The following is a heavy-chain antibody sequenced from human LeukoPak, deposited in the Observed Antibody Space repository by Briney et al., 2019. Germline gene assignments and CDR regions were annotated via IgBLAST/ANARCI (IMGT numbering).Heavy chain of an antibody. CDR3: ARDRGSSRNNYYYGMDV. J-gene: IGHJ6*02. Sequence: PSETLSLTCTVSGGSISSYYWSWIRQPPGKGLEWIGYIYYSGSTNYNPSLKSRVTISVDTSKNRFSLKLSSVTAADTAVYYCARDRGSSRNNYYYGMDVWGQGTTVTVSS. CDR2: IYYSGST. V-gene: IGHV4-59*01. D-gene: IGHD6-13*01. CDR1: GGSISSYY.